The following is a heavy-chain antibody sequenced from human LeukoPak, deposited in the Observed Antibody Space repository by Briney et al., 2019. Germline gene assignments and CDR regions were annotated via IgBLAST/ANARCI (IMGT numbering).Heavy chain of an antibody. D-gene: IGHD5-24*01. CDR2: IIPIFGTA. Sequence: SVKVSCKASGGTLSSYAISWVRQAPGQGLEWMGGIIPIFGTANYAQKFQGRVTITADESTSTAYMELSSLRSEDTAVYYCAGVEMATITGYFDYWGQGTLVTVSS. V-gene: IGHV1-69*13. J-gene: IGHJ4*02. CDR1: GGTLSSYA. CDR3: AGVEMATITGYFDY.